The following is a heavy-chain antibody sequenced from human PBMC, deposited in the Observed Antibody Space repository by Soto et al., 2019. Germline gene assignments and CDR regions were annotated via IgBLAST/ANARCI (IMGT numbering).Heavy chain of an antibody. CDR3: ARLRGVVTVDY. V-gene: IGHV4-39*02. Sequence: QLQLQESGPGLVKPSETLSLTCSVSGGSISSTGHYWGWIRQPPGKGLEWIGNIYYAGSPYYNPSLKSRVTISVDTSKNHFSLALTSVTAADTAVSYCARLRGVVTVDYWGQGALVTVSS. CDR2: IYYAGSP. J-gene: IGHJ4*02. CDR1: GGSISSTGHY. D-gene: IGHD2-21*02.